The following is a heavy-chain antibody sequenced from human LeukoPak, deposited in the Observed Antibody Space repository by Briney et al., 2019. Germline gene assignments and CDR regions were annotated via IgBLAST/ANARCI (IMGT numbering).Heavy chain of an antibody. J-gene: IGHJ4*02. CDR3: ARDNGDLNYYFDY. V-gene: IGHV3-33*01. CDR2: IWYDGSNK. D-gene: IGHD4-17*01. Sequence: PGGSLRLSCAASGFTFSSYGIHWVRQAPGKGLERVAVIWYDGSNKYYADSVKGRFTISRDNSKNTLYLQMNSLRAEDTAVYYCARDNGDLNYYFDYWGQGTLVTVSS. CDR1: GFTFSSYG.